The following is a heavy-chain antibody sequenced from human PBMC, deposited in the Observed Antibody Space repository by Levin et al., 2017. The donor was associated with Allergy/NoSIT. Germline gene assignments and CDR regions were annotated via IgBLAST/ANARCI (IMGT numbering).Heavy chain of an antibody. CDR1: GFTFSSYS. J-gene: IGHJ6*02. D-gene: IGHD6-13*01. CDR3: ARDSSSWGVSFQYYYYGMDV. CDR2: ISSSSSYI. V-gene: IGHV3-21*01. Sequence: SCAASGFTFSSYSMNWVRQDPGKGLEWVSSISSSSSYIYYADSVKGRFTISRDNAKNSLYLQMNSLRAEDTAVYYCARDSSSWGVSFQYYYYGMDVWGQGTTVTVSS.